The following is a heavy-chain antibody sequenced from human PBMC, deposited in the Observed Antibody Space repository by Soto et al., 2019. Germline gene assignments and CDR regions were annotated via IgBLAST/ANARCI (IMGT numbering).Heavy chain of an antibody. D-gene: IGHD2-15*01. CDR1: GFTFTNYG. Sequence: QPGGSLRLSCAASGFTFTNYGMHWVRHTPGKGLEWLAVISYDGSHNLHADSVKGRFTISRDNSKNTVYLQMNSLRAEDTAVYYCAKESGGIGGSFDYWGQGTLVTVSS. CDR2: ISYDGSHN. J-gene: IGHJ4*02. CDR3: AKESGGIGGSFDY. V-gene: IGHV3-30*18.